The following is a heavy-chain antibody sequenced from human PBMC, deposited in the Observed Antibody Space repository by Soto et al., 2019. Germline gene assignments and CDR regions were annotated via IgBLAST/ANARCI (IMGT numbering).Heavy chain of an antibody. J-gene: IGHJ5*02. CDR3: ARDSFSSGWSRIAYNWFDP. V-gene: IGHV1-2*04. CDR1: GYTFTGYY. D-gene: IGHD6-19*01. Sequence: ASVKVSCKASGYTFTGYYMHWVRQAPGQGLEWMGWINPNSGGTNYAQKFQGWVTMTRDTSISTAYMELSRLRSDDTAVYHCARDSFSSGWSRIAYNWFDPWGQGTLVTVSS. CDR2: INPNSGGT.